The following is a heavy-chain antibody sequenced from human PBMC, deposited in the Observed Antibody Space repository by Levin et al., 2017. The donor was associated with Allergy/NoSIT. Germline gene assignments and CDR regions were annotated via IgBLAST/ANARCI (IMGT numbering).Heavy chain of an antibody. CDR1: GFTFSNAW. CDR3: TTPPRTYCGGDCYHGY. D-gene: IGHD2-21*01. Sequence: GESLKISCAASGFTFSNAWMSWVRQAPGKGLEWVGRIKSKTDGGTTDYAAPVKGRFTISRDDSKNTLYLQMNSLKTEDTAVYYCTTPPRTYCGGDCYHGYWGQGTLVTVSS. CDR2: IKSKTDGGTT. J-gene: IGHJ4*02. V-gene: IGHV3-15*01.